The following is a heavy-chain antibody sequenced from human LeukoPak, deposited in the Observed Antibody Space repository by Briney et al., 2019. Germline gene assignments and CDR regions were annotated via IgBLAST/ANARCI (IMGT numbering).Heavy chain of an antibody. V-gene: IGHV3-7*01. D-gene: IGHD2/OR15-2a*01. CDR3: AKYLSRAFDC. CDR2: INHDGSHT. CDR1: GFTFSNNW. J-gene: IGHJ4*02. Sequence: GGSLRLSCAASGFTFSNNWMAWVRQAPGKGPELVAHINHDGSHTGYVDSVKGRLTISRDNSKNSLYLQLNSLRAEDTAMYYCAKYLSRAFDCWGQGSLITVSS.